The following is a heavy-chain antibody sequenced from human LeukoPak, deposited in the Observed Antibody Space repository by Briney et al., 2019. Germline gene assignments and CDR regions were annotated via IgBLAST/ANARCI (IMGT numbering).Heavy chain of an antibody. CDR1: GGSISSYY. CDR2: IYYSGST. D-gene: IGHD1-26*01. V-gene: IGHV4-59*01. Sequence: PSETLSLTCTVSGGSISSYYWSWIRQPPGKGLEWIGYIYYSGSTNYNPSLKSRVTISVDTSKNQFSLKLSSVTAADTAVYYCARGVGSRLNPSGPLDYWGQGTLVTVSS. J-gene: IGHJ4*02. CDR3: ARGVGSRLNPSGPLDY.